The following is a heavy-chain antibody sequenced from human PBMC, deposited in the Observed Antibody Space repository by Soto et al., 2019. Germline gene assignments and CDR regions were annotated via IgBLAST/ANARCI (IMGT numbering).Heavy chain of an antibody. D-gene: IGHD3-3*01. CDR1: GFTFSSYA. V-gene: IGHV3-23*01. Sequence: GGSLRLSCAASGFTFSSYAMSWVRQAPGKGLEWVSAISGSGGSTYYADSVKGRFTISRDNSKNTLYLQMNSLRAEDTAVYYCLAPPFWSGYYMDYWGQGTLVTVSS. CDR2: ISGSGGST. CDR3: LAPPFWSGYYMDY. J-gene: IGHJ4*02.